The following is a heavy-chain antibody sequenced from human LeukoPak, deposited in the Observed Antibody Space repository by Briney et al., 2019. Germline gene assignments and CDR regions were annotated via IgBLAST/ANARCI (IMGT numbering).Heavy chain of an antibody. CDR2: ISAYNGNT. Sequence: ASVNVSCKASGYTFTSYGISWVRQAPGQGLEWMGWISAYNGNTNYAQKLQGRVTMTTDTSTSTAYMELRGLRSDDTAVYYCARVRYYDSSVFPPDYWGQGTLVTVSS. V-gene: IGHV1-18*01. J-gene: IGHJ4*02. CDR3: ARVRYYDSSVFPPDY. CDR1: GYTFTSYG. D-gene: IGHD3-22*01.